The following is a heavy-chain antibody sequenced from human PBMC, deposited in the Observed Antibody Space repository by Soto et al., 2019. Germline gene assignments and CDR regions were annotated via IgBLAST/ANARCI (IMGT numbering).Heavy chain of an antibody. CDR3: ARSAPYDY. J-gene: IGHJ4*02. CDR1: GYTFTNYY. CDR2: INPNGGST. Sequence: QVQLMQSGAEVKKPGASVRVSCKASGYTFTNYYVHWVRQAPGQGLEWMGFINPNGGSTTYAQKFQGRFTVTTDTSTRTVYMQLSSRRSEGTAVFYCARSAPYDYWGQGTLVTVSS. V-gene: IGHV1-46*01.